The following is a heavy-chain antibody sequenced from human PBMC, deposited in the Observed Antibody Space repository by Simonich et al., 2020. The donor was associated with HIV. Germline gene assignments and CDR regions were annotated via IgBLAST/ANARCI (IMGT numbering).Heavy chain of an antibody. D-gene: IGHD2-2*01. V-gene: IGHV4-34*01. CDR3: ARGFYQRLYYFDY. CDR2: INHRGCI. Sequence: QVQLQQWGAGLLKPSETLSLTCAVYGGSFSGYYWIWIRQPPGKGLEWIGEINHRGCINYNPSLKSRDTISVDTAKNQFALKLSSVTAADTAVYYCARGFYQRLYYFDYWGQGTLVTVSS. J-gene: IGHJ4*02. CDR1: GGSFSGYY.